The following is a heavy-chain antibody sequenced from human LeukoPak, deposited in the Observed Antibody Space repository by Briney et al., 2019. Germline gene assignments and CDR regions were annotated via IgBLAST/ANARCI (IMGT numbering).Heavy chain of an antibody. V-gene: IGHV4-39*01. D-gene: IGHD5-24*01. J-gene: IGHJ4*02. Sequence: PSETLSLTCTVSGGSISSSSYYWGWLRQPPGKGLEWIGSIYYSGSTYYNPSLKSRVTISVDTSKNQFSLKLSSVPAADTAVYYCASEMATITPGGNDYWGQGTLVTVSS. CDR2: IYYSGST. CDR3: ASEMATITPGGNDY. CDR1: GGSISSSSYY.